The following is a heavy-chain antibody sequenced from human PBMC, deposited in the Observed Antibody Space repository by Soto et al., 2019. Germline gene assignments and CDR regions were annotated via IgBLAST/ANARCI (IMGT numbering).Heavy chain of an antibody. CDR3: AKETYYYDSSSYSWPRDFDY. CDR1: GFTFSGHG. CDR2: ISFDGSNK. V-gene: IGHV3-30*18. Sequence: GGSLRLSCAASGFTFSGHGMHWVRQAPGKGLEWVAVISFDGSNKYYADSVKGRFTISRDNSKNTLYLQMHSLRAEDTAVYYCAKETYYYDSSSYSWPRDFDYWGQGTLVTVSS. D-gene: IGHD3-22*01. J-gene: IGHJ4*02.